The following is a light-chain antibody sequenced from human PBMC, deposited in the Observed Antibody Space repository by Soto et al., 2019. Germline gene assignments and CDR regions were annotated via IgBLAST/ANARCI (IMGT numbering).Light chain of an antibody. V-gene: IGLV1-44*01. CDR2: SNN. J-gene: IGLJ1*01. CDR1: SSNIGSNT. CDR3: AAWDDSLNGFYV. Sequence: QSVLTQPPSASGTPEQRVTISCSGSSSNIGSNTVNWYQRLPGTAPKLLIYSNNQRPSGVPDRFSGSKSGTSASLAISGLQSEDEADYYCAAWDDSLNGFYVFGTGTKVT.